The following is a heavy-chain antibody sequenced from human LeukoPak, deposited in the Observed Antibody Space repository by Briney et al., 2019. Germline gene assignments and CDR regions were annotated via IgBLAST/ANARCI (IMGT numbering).Heavy chain of an antibody. V-gene: IGHV3-23*01. Sequence: GGSLRLSCAASGFTFSSYSMNWVRQAPGKGLEWVSAISGSGGSTYYADSVKGRFTISRDNSKNTLYLQMNSLRAEDTAVYYCAKVHLTDILTGYSDYWGQGTLVTVSS. J-gene: IGHJ4*02. CDR1: GFTFSSYS. D-gene: IGHD3-9*01. CDR2: ISGSGGST. CDR3: AKVHLTDILTGYSDY.